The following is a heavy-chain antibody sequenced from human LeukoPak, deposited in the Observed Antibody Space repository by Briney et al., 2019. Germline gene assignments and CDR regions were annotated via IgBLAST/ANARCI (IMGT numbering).Heavy chain of an antibody. CDR2: ISAYIGNT. CDR3: ARDQDGWFDP. J-gene: IGHJ5*02. CDR1: GYTFTSYG. V-gene: IGHV1-18*01. Sequence: ASVKVSCKASGYTFTSYGISWVRQAPGQGLEWIGWISAYIGNTNYAQKLKGRVTRTTDTPTSPAYRELRSLKSDDTAVYYCARDQDGWFDPWGQGTLVTVSS. D-gene: IGHD2-15*01.